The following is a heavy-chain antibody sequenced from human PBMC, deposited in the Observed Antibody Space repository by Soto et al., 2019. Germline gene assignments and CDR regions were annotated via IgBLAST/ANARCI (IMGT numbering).Heavy chain of an antibody. CDR1: GGSISSYY. CDR2: IYYSGST. Sequence: ASETLSLTCTVSGGSISSYYWSWIRQPPGKGLEWIGYIYYSGSTNYNPSLKSRVTISVDTSKNQFSLKLSSVTAADTAVYYCARGAGVASDFDYWGQGTLVTVSS. J-gene: IGHJ4*02. D-gene: IGHD3-3*01. V-gene: IGHV4-59*01. CDR3: ARGAGVASDFDY.